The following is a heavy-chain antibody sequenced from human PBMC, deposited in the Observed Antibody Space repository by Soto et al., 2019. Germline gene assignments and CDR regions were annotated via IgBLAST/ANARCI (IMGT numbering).Heavy chain of an antibody. CDR1: GFTFDDYA. D-gene: IGHD3-10*01. J-gene: IGHJ4*02. Sequence: PRLSCAASGFTFDDYAIHWVRQAPGKGLEWVSGISWNSGSIGYADSVKGRFTISRDNAKNSLYLQMNSLRAEDTALYYCAKPLRRITMVRGANLEFDYWGQGTLVTVSS. CDR2: ISWNSGSI. CDR3: AKPLRRITMVRGANLEFDY. V-gene: IGHV3-9*01.